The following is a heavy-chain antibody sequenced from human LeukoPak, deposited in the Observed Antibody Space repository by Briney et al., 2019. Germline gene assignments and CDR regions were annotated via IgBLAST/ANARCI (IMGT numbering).Heavy chain of an antibody. J-gene: IGHJ4*02. CDR3: TRDHEDDSYDY. CDR1: GFTFSVSW. V-gene: IGHV3-7*01. D-gene: IGHD3-22*01. Sequence: RTGGSLRLSCAASGFTFSVSWMSWVRQAPGKGLEWVASIKEDGSERYYVDPVKGRFTISRDNAKTSLYLQMNSLRAEDTAVYYCTRDHEDDSYDYWGQGTLVTVSS. CDR2: IKEDGSER.